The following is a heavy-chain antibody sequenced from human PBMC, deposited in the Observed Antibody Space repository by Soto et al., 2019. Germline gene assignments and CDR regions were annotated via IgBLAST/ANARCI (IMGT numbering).Heavy chain of an antibody. D-gene: IGHD1-7*01. CDR1: GGSISSSSYY. CDR3: AGHFENWNYYFDY. V-gene: IGHV4-39*01. CDR2: IYYSGST. Sequence: SETLSLTCTVSGGSISSSSYYWGWIRQPPGKGLEWIWYIYYSGSTYYHPSLKSRVTISVDTSKNQFSLKLSSVTAADTAVYYCAGHFENWNYYFDYWGQGTLVTVSS. J-gene: IGHJ4*02.